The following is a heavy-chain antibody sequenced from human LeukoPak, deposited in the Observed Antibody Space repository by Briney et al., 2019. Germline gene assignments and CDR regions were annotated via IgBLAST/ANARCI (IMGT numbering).Heavy chain of an antibody. J-gene: IGHJ4*01. CDR3: TRGPRWYFVD. D-gene: IGHD4-23*01. Sequence: PGGSLRLSCAASGFSVSSNYMSWVRQAPGKGLEWVSVIYSDGNIYYTDSVKGRFTISRDNSKNTLYLQMNSLRAEDTAVYYCTRGPRWYFVDWGHGTLVTVSS. V-gene: IGHV3-53*01. CDR2: IYSDGNI. CDR1: GFSVSSNY.